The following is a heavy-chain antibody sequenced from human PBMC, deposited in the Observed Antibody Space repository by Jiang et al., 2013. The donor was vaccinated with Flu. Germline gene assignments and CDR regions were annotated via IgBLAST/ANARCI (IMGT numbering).Heavy chain of an antibody. CDR2: ISSSSSTI. D-gene: IGHD1-26*01. CDR1: GFTFSSYS. V-gene: IGHV3-48*01. Sequence: QLLESGGGLVQPGGSLRLSCAASGFTFSSYSMNWVRQAPGKGLEWVSYISSSSSTIYYADSVKGRFTISRDNSKNTLYLQMNSLRAEDTAVYYCARDYRGSYWSGMDVWGQGTTVTVSS. J-gene: IGHJ6*02. CDR3: ARDYRGSYWSGMDV.